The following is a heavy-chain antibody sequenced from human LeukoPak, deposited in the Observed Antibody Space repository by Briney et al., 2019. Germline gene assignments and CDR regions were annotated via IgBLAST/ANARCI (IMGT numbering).Heavy chain of an antibody. Sequence: ASVKVSCNVSGYIFSIYGISWVRQAPGQGLEWMGWISADTGDTIYAQKFEGRVTMTTDTPTSTAYMEPRSLRSDDTAIYFCARSHRTLKLLLPTDHWGQGTLVTVSS. D-gene: IGHD3-22*01. CDR1: GYIFSIYG. CDR3: ARSHRTLKLLLPTDH. J-gene: IGHJ5*02. V-gene: IGHV1-18*04. CDR2: ISADTGDT.